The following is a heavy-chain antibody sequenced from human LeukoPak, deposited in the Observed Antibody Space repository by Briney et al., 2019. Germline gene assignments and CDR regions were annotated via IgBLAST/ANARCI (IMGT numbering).Heavy chain of an antibody. Sequence: PSETLSLTCAVYGGSFSGYYWGWIRQPPGKGLEWIGSIYYSGSTYYNPSLKSRVTISVDTSKNQFSLKLSSVTAADTAVYYCARLPTDGYYDSSGYLDYWGQGTLVTVSS. CDR2: IYYSGST. D-gene: IGHD3-22*01. V-gene: IGHV4-39*01. CDR1: GGSFSGYY. CDR3: ARLPTDGYYDSSGYLDY. J-gene: IGHJ4*02.